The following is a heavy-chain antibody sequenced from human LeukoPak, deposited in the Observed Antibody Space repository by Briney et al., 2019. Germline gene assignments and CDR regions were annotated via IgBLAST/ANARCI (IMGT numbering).Heavy chain of an antibody. J-gene: IGHJ4*02. CDR2: ISSSRSYI. V-gene: IGHV3-21*01. D-gene: IGHD3-22*01. Sequence: PGGALRLSCAGSGFTFRRDSINWVRQAPGEGLGWVSSISSSRSYIYYADSVKGRVTISRDNAKNSLYLQMNSLRAEDTAVYYCARDSSGYYDFDYRGQGTLVTVSS. CDR1: GFTFRRDS. CDR3: ARDSSGYYDFDY.